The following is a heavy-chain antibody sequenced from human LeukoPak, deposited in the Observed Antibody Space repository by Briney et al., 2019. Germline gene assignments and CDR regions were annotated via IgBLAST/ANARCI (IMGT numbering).Heavy chain of an antibody. CDR2: MNPNSGNT. V-gene: IGHV1-8*01. Sequence: ASVKVSCKASGYTFTSYDINWVRQATGQGLEWVGWMNPNSGNTGYAQKFQGRVTMTGDTSTSTVYMELSSLRFEDTAVYYCARGSTYCSSISCPMINCDYWGRGTLVTVSS. CDR3: ARGSTYCSSISCPMINCDY. J-gene: IGHJ4*02. D-gene: IGHD2-2*01. CDR1: GYTFTSYD.